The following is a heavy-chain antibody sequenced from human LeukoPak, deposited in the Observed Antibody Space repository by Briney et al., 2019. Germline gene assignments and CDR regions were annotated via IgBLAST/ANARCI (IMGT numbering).Heavy chain of an antibody. J-gene: IGHJ4*02. D-gene: IGHD2-2*01. Sequence: GGSLRLSCAASGFTFSSYWMSWVRQAPGKGLEWLANIKQDGSEKYYVDSVKGRFTISRDNAKNSLYLKMNSLRAEDTAVYYCARGGRVPYYFDYWGQGTLVTVSS. CDR1: GFTFSSYW. CDR3: ARGGRVPYYFDY. V-gene: IGHV3-7*01. CDR2: IKQDGSEK.